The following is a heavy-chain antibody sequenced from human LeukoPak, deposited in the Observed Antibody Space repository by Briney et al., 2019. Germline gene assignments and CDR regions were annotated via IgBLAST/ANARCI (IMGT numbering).Heavy chain of an antibody. V-gene: IGHV3-23*01. CDR3: AKTGGGGSYFGPYDY. Sequence: GGSLRLSCAVSGFTFSNYAMTWVRQAPGKGLEWVSGASGSGGNTYYADSVKGRFTISRDNSKNTLYLQMNSLRAEDTAVYYFAKTGGGGSYFGPYDYWGQGTLVTVSS. CDR2: ASGSGGNT. J-gene: IGHJ4*02. CDR1: GFTFSNYA. D-gene: IGHD1-26*01.